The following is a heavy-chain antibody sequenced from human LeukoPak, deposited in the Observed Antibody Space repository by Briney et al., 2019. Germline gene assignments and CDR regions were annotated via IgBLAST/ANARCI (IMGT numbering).Heavy chain of an antibody. CDR1: GFTFSSYG. CDR2: ISYDGSNK. J-gene: IGHJ4*02. Sequence: PGRSLRLSCAASGFTFSSYGMHWVRQAPGKGLEWVAVISYDGSNKYYADSVKGRFTISRDNSKNTLYLQMNSLRAEDTAVYYCAREDWGLAVYFDYWGQGTLVTVSS. CDR3: AREDWGLAVYFDY. V-gene: IGHV3-30*03. D-gene: IGHD7-27*01.